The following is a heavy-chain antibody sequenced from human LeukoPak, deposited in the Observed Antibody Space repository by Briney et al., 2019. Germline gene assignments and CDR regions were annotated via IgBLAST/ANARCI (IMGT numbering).Heavy chain of an antibody. CDR3: ARKGLYYDFSAGWFDP. CDR1: GYTFTNYE. J-gene: IGHJ5*02. CDR2: MNPSSGNT. D-gene: IGHD3-3*01. Sequence: ASVKVSCKASGYTFTNYEINWVRQGTGQGLEWLGWMNPSSGNTGYAQKFQGRVTMTRDTSISTAYMELSSLRSEDTAVYYCARKGLYYDFSAGWFDPWGQGTLVTVSS. V-gene: IGHV1-8*01.